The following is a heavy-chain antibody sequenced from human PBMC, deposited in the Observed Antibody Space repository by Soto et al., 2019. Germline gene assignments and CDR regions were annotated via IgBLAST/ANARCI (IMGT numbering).Heavy chain of an antibody. J-gene: IGHJ6*02. CDR2: IYYSGST. V-gene: IGHV4-59*01. CDR3: ARGNTQSIFGVVVTQTNYYYGMDV. CDR1: GGSISSYY. Sequence: PSETLSLTCTVSGGSISSYYWSWIRQPPGKGLEWIGYIYYSGSTNYNPSLKSRVTISVDTSKNQFSLKLSSVTAADTAVYYCARGNTQSIFGVVVTQTNYYYGMDVWGQGTTVTVSS. D-gene: IGHD3-3*01.